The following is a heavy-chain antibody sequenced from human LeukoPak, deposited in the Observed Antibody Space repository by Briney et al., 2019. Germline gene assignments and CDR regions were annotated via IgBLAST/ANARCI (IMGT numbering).Heavy chain of an antibody. CDR2: ITSSSSPI. J-gene: IGHJ4*02. D-gene: IGHD3-22*01. CDR1: GFTLSNYS. CDR3: ARGGSSGSMIY. V-gene: IGHV3-48*01. Sequence: GRSLRLSCAASGFTLSNYSMSWVRQAPGKGLEWVSYITSSSSPIYYADSVKGRFTISRDNAKNSLYLQMNSLRVEDTAVYYCARGGSSGSMIYWGQGTLVTVSS.